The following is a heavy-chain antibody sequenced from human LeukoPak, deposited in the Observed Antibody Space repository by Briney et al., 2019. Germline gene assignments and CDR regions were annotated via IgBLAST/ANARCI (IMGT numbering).Heavy chain of an antibody. CDR3: ARGFCRGESCYSGEYFQH. CDR2: ITHNGST. Sequence: SSETLSLTCGVHGESLNDYYWSWIRQSPGKGLEWIGEITHNGSTTFNPSLESRLTISVDTSRNQFSLKLTSVTAADASVYFCARGFCRGESCYSGEYFQHWGQGTLVTVSS. J-gene: IGHJ1*01. CDR1: GESLNDYY. V-gene: IGHV4-34*01. D-gene: IGHD2-15*01.